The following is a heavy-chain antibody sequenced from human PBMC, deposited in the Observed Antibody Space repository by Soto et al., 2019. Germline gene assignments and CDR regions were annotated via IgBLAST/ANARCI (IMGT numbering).Heavy chain of an antibody. CDR2: IIPIFGTA. CDR3: ACPYCSSTSCYKFVYYGMDV. J-gene: IGHJ6*02. D-gene: IGHD2-2*02. CDR1: GGTFSSYA. V-gene: IGHV1-69*13. Sequence: SVKVSCKASGGTFSSYAISWVREAPGQGLEWMGGIIPIFGTANYAQKFQGRVTITADESTSTAYMELSSLRSEDTAVYYCACPYCSSTSCYKFVYYGMDVWGQGTTVTVSS.